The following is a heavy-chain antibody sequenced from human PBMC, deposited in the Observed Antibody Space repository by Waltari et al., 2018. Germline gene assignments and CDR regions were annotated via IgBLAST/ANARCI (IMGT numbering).Heavy chain of an antibody. CDR2: ISDSGVIT. V-gene: IGHV3-23*01. D-gene: IGHD3-22*01. CDR1: GINFISDA. J-gene: IGHJ4*02. Sequence: EVQLLESGGGLAPPGGSLRLSCRASGINFISDAMSWVRQATGKGLEWVSGISDSGVITKYADSVKGRFTVSRDNSKNTVFLQLNSLRAEDTAIYYCARHLYSIDYLELGYWGQGTLVTVSS. CDR3: ARHLYSIDYLELGY.